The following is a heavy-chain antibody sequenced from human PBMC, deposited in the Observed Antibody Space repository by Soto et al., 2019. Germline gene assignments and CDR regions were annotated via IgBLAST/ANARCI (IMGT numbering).Heavy chain of an antibody. CDR3: ASQQQRLLGGVSSYWDH. CDR1: GFTFSSYA. CDR2: VSPDGNQK. J-gene: IGHJ4*02. D-gene: IGHD3-16*01. V-gene: IGHV3-30-3*01. Sequence: PGGSLRLSCAASGFTFSSYAMSWVRQAPGKGLEWVAIVSPDGNQKSYADSVQGRFSISRDNSKKTVYLQMNDLRREDTALYYCASQQQRLLGGVSSYWDHWGLGTLVTVSS.